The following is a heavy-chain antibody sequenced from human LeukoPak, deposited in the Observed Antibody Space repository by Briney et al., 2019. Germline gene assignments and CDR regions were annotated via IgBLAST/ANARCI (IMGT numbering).Heavy chain of an antibody. J-gene: IGHJ6*02. V-gene: IGHV4-4*02. CDR2: IYHSGGT. CDR1: GGSISSSNW. Sequence: SETLSLTCAVSGGSISSSNWWSWVRQPPGKGLEWIGEIYHSGGTNYNPSLKSRVTISVDKSKNQFSLKLNSVTAADTAVYYCASVLNYYYGMDVWGQGTTVTVSS. D-gene: IGHD3-10*01. CDR3: ASVLNYYYGMDV.